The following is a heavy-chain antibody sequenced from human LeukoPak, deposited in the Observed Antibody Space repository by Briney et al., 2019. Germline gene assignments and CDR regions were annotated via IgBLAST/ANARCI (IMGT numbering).Heavy chain of an antibody. CDR3: AGGVGSGYDYWFDP. V-gene: IGHV1-8*01. J-gene: IGHJ5*02. Sequence: ASVKVSCKASGYTFTSYDINWVRQATGQGLEWMGWMNPNSGNTGYAQKFQGRVTMTRNTSISTAYMELSSLRSEDTAVYYCAGGVGSGYDYWFDPWGQGTLVTVSS. CDR1: GYTFTSYD. D-gene: IGHD5-12*01. CDR2: MNPNSGNT.